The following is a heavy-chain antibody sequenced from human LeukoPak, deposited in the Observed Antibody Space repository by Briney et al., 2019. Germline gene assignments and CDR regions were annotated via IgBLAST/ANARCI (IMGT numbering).Heavy chain of an antibody. CDR1: GFTFSHYS. CDR3: ARDSHYYDSRGGFDY. CDR2: ISSGSGTI. V-gene: IGHV3-48*01. J-gene: IGHJ4*02. Sequence: GGSLRLSCAASGFTFSHYSMNWVRQAPGKGLEWVSYISSGSGTIYYADSVKGRFTISRDNSKNTLYLQMNSLRAEDTAVYYCARDSHYYDSRGGFDYWGQGTLVTVSS. D-gene: IGHD3-22*01.